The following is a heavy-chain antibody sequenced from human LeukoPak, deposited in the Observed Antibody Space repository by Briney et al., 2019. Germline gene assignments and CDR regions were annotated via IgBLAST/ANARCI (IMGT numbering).Heavy chain of an antibody. J-gene: IGHJ4*02. CDR1: GGSISSYY. CDR2: INYGGNT. D-gene: IGHD2-15*01. Sequence: SETLSLTCTVSGGSISSYYWSWIRQPPGKGLEWIGTINYGGNTYYNLSLKSRVIIFLDTSKNQFSLKLSSVTAADTAVYYCARLWSTSCKGGSCPHQPNYWGQGTRVTVPS. V-gene: IGHV4-59*04. CDR3: ARLWSTSCKGGSCPHQPNY.